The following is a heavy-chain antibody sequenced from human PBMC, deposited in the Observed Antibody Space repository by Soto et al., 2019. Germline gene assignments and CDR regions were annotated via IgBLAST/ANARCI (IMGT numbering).Heavy chain of an antibody. CDR2: IYPGDSDT. Sequence: XGSLKISCKGCGYSFTSYWIGWVRQMPGKGLEWMGIIYPGDSDTRYSPSFQGQVTISADKSISTAYLQWSSLKASDTAMYYCARHISEWQQLGGRFDPWGQGTLVTGSS. D-gene: IGHD6-13*01. V-gene: IGHV5-51*01. CDR3: ARHISEWQQLGGRFDP. CDR1: GYSFTSYW. J-gene: IGHJ5*02.